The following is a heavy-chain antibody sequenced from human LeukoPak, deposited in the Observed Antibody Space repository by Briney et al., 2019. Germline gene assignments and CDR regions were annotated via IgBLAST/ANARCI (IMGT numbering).Heavy chain of an antibody. V-gene: IGHV4-61*02. CDR3: ARDERGCSSTSCHDAFDI. D-gene: IGHD2-2*01. Sequence: TSETLSLTCSVSGGSISSSNYYWSWIRQPAGKGLEWIGRIYTSGSTNYNPSLKSRVTMSVDTSKNQFSLKLSSVTAADTAVYYCARDERGCSSTSCHDAFDIWGQGTMVTVSS. CDR1: GGSISSSNYY. CDR2: IYTSGST. J-gene: IGHJ3*02.